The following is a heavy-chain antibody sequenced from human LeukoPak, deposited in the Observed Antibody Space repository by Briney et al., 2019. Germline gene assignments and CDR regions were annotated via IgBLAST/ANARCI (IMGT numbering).Heavy chain of an antibody. V-gene: IGHV1-8*02. CDR3: ARGPRPQAVAGTIGY. CDR2: MNPNSGNT. D-gene: IGHD6-19*01. Sequence: ASVKVSCKASGYTFTGYYMHWVRQAPGQGLEWMGWMNPNSGNTGYAQKFQGRVTMTRNTSISTAYMELSSLRSEDTAVYYCARGPRPQAVAGTIGYWGQGTLVTVSS. CDR1: GYTFTGYY. J-gene: IGHJ4*02.